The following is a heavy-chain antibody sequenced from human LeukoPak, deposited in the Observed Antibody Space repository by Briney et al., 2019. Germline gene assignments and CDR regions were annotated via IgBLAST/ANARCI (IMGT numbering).Heavy chain of an antibody. CDR3: ARDSSSWYGSSGYPPHGMDV. CDR2: IYYSGST. V-gene: IGHV4-61*01. D-gene: IGHD6-13*01. J-gene: IGHJ6*02. Sequence: SETLSLTCTVSGGSVSSASNYWSWIRQPPGKGLEWIGYIYYSGSTNYNPSLKSRVTISVDTSKNQFSLKLSSVTAADTAVYYCARDSSSWYGSSGYPPHGMDVWGQGTTVTVSS. CDR1: GGSVSSASNY.